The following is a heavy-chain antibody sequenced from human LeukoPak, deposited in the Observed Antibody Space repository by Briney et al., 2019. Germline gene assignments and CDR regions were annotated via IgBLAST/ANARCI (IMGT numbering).Heavy chain of an antibody. J-gene: IGHJ4*02. D-gene: IGHD6-19*01. V-gene: IGHV4-30-2*02. CDR3: ARLSTQWLVPYFDY. CDR2: ISHSGIT. Sequence: SQTLSLTCAVSGGSISTGGLSWSWVRQPPGKGLEWIGYISHSGITYYNPSLKSRVTISVDTSKNQFSLKLSSVTAADTAVYYCARLSTQWLVPYFDYWGQGTLVTVSS. CDR1: GGSISTGGLS.